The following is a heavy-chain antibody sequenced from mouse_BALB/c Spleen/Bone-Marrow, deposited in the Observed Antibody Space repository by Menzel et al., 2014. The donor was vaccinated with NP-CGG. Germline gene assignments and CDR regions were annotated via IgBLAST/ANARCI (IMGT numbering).Heavy chain of an antibody. CDR3: ARWDYGDYAMDY. Sequence: EVKVVESGPGLVKPSQSLSLTCTVTGYSITSDYAWNWIRQFQGNKLEWMGYISYSSSTNYNPSLKSRISITRDTSKNQFFLHLDSVTAEDTATYYCARWDYGDYAMDYWGHGTSVTVSS. CDR1: GYSITSDYA. J-gene: IGHJ4*01. V-gene: IGHV3-2*02. CDR2: ISYSSST. D-gene: IGHD1-2*01.